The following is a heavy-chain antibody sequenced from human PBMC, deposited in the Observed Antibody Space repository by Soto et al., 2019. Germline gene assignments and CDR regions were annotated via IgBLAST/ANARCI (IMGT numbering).Heavy chain of an antibody. CDR3: ARGSWHAVNPHYSMDV. V-gene: IGHV6-1*01. Sequence: PSQTLSLTCDISGDSVSNNSAAWKWIRQTPSRGLEWLGRTDDGAEWYINYAVSVKSRITVKPDTSNNQFSLQFNYVTTEDTFVYYSARGSWHAVNPHYSMDVWGKGTTVTVSS. J-gene: IGHJ6*03. CDR1: GDSVSNNSAA. D-gene: IGHD3-16*02. CDR2: TDDGAEWYI.